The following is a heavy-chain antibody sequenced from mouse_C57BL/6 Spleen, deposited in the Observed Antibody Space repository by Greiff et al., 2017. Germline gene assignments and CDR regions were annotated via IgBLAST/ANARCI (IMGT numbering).Heavy chain of an antibody. V-gene: IGHV1-82*01. CDR1: GYAFSSSW. Sequence: QLQLKQSGPELVKPGASVKISCKASGYAFSSSWMNWVKQRPGKGLEWIGRIYPGDGDTNSNGKFKGKATLTADKSSSTAYLQLSSLTSESSAVYFCASGAIYYDYDGEDFDYWGQGTTLTVSS. CDR3: ASGAIYYDYDGEDFDY. J-gene: IGHJ2*01. D-gene: IGHD2-4*01. CDR2: IYPGDGDT.